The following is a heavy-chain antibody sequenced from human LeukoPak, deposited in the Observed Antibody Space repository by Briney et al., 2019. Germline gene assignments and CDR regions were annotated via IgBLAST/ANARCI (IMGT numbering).Heavy chain of an antibody. CDR2: ISGSGDYT. CDR3: ARLGDSQSYPDY. CDR1: GFTFSSYS. V-gene: IGHV3-21*04. D-gene: IGHD3-16*02. J-gene: IGHJ4*02. Sequence: PGGSLRLSCAASGFTFSSYSMNWVRQAPGKGLEWVSCISGSGDYTTYADSVKGRFTISRDNAKNSLYLQMNSLRAEDTAVFYCARLGDSQSYPDYWGQGSLVTVSS.